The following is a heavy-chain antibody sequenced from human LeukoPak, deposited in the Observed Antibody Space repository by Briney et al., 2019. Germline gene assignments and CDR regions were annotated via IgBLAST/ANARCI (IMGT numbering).Heavy chain of an antibody. D-gene: IGHD3-10*01. J-gene: IGHJ4*02. CDR3: ARDPNGSGSFDY. V-gene: IGHV4-31*03. CDR1: GGSISGGGYY. CDR2: IYYSGST. Sequence: SQTLSLTCTLSGGSISGGGYYWGWIRQHPGKGLEWIGYIYYSGSTYYNPSLKSRVTISVDTSKNQFSLKLSSVTAADTAVYYCARDPNGSGSFDYGGEGTVVTVS.